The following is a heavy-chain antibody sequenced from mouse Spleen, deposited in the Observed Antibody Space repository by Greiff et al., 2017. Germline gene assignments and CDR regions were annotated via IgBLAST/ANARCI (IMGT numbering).Heavy chain of an antibody. J-gene: IGHJ4*01. V-gene: IGHV5-16*01. Sequence: DVKLVESEGGLVQPGSSMKISCTASGFTFSDYYMAWVRQVPEKGLEWVANINYDGSSTYYLDSLKSRFIISRDNAKNILYLQMSSLKSEDTATYYCARDHDFGYAMDYWGQGTSVTVSS. CDR1: GFTFSDYY. CDR3: ARDHDFGYAMDY. D-gene: IGHD2-12*01. CDR2: INYDGSST.